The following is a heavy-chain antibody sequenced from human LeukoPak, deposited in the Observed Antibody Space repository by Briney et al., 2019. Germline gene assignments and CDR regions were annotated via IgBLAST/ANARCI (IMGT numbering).Heavy chain of an antibody. CDR2: IYSGGST. V-gene: IGHV3-53*04. Sequence: GGSLRLSCAASGFTVSSNYMSWVRQAPGKGLEWVSVIYSGGSTYYADSVKGRFTISRHNSKNTLYLQMNSLRAEDTAVYYCAREAHSGSLYGRDVWGKGTTVTVSS. J-gene: IGHJ6*04. D-gene: IGHD1-26*01. CDR3: AREAHSGSLYGRDV. CDR1: GFTVSSNY.